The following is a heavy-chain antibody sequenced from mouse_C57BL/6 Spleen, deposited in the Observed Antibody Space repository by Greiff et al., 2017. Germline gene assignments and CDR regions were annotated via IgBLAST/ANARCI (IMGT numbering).Heavy chain of an antibody. CDR3: ARSDYGSSNYYAMDY. V-gene: IGHV1-82*01. CDR2: IYPGDGDT. Sequence: VQLQQSGPELVKPGASVKISCKASGYAFSSSWMNWVKQRPGKGLEWIGRIYPGDGDTNYNGKFKGKATLTADKSSSTAYMQLSSLTSEDSAVYFCARSDYGSSNYYAMDYWGQGTSVTVSS. J-gene: IGHJ4*01. CDR1: GYAFSSSW. D-gene: IGHD1-1*01.